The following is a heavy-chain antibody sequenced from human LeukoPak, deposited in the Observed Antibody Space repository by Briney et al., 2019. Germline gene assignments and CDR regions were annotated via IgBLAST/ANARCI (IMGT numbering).Heavy chain of an antibody. Sequence: PGGSLRLSCAAYGGSFSGYYWSWIRQPPGKGLEWIGEINHSGSTNYNPSLKSRVTISVDTSKNQFSLKLSSVTAADTAVYYCARGRYCSGGSCYYYMDVWGKGTTVTVSS. V-gene: IGHV4-34*01. CDR2: INHSGST. J-gene: IGHJ6*03. CDR1: GGSFSGYY. D-gene: IGHD2-15*01. CDR3: ARGRYCSGGSCYYYMDV.